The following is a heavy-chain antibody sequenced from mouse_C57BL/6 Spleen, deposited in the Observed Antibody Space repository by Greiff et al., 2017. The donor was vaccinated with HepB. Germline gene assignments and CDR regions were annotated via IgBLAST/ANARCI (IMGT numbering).Heavy chain of an antibody. D-gene: IGHD3-3*01. V-gene: IGHV5-4*01. J-gene: IGHJ3*01. CDR2: ISDGGSYT. CDR1: GFTFSSYA. Sequence: EVQRVESGGGLVKPGGSLKLSCAASGFTFSSYAMSWVRQTPEKRLEWVATISDGGSYTYYPDNVKGRFTISRDNAKNNLYLQMSHLKSEDTAMYYCARDSRDGFAYWGQGTLVTVSA. CDR3: ARDSRDGFAY.